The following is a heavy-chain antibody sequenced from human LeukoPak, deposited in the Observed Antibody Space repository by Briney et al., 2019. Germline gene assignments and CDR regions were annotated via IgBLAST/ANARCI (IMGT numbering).Heavy chain of an antibody. CDR2: FHYSGST. CDR1: GASVSNYY. D-gene: IGHD2-15*01. Sequence: KPSETLSLTCPVSGASVSNYYWSWIRQSPGKGLEWIGFFHYSGSTNYNPSLNSRVTTSIDTSMNQLSLTLVSVTAADTAVYFCARHHDGGPKLRLDFWGLGVLVTVSS. J-gene: IGHJ4*02. CDR3: ARHHDGGPKLRLDF. V-gene: IGHV4-59*08.